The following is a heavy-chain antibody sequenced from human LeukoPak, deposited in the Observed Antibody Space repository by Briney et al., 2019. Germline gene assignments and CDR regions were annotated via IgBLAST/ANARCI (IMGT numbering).Heavy chain of an antibody. V-gene: IGHV3-33*06. CDR1: GFTFRIHG. Sequence: PGGSLRLSCAASGFTFRIHGMHWVRQAPGKGLEWVAVIWYDGSKKYYADSVKGRFTISRDNSKNTLYLQMNSLRAEDTAVYYCAKAPYTPNWGQGTLVTVSS. D-gene: IGHD2-2*02. CDR3: AKAPYTPN. J-gene: IGHJ4*02. CDR2: IWYDGSKK.